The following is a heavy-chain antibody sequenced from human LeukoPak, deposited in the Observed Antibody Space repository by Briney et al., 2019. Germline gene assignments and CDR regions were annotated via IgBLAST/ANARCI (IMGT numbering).Heavy chain of an antibody. CDR2: IYYSGST. Sequence: SETLSLTCTVSGGSISSYYWSWIRQPPGKGLEWIGYIYYSGSTNYNPSLKSRVTISVDTSKNQFSLKLSSVTAADTAVYYCAGTYYYDSSGYPDAFDIWGQGTMVTVSS. D-gene: IGHD3-22*01. CDR3: AGTYYYDSSGYPDAFDI. V-gene: IGHV4-59*01. CDR1: GGSISSYY. J-gene: IGHJ3*02.